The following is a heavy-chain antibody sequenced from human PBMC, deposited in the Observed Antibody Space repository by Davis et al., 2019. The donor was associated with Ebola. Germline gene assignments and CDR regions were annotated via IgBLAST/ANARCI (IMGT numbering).Heavy chain of an antibody. CDR1: GGSFSGYY. J-gene: IGHJ3*02. CDR2: INHSGST. CDR3: ARGHDYGGTDI. D-gene: IGHD4-23*01. V-gene: IGHV4-34*01. Sequence: PSETLSLTCAVYGGSFSGYYWSWIRQPPGKGLEWIGEINHSGSTNYNPSLKSRVTISVDTSKNQFSLKLSSVTAADTAVYYCARGHDYGGTDIWGQGTMVTVSS.